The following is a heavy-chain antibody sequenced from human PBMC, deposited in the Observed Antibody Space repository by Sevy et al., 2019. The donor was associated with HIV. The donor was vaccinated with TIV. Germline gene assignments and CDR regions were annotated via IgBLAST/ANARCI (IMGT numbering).Heavy chain of an antibody. CDR1: GFTFSSYG. CDR2: ISYDGSNK. V-gene: IGHV3-30*18. D-gene: IGHD2-21*02. Sequence: GGSLRLSCAASGFTFSSYGMHWVRQAPGKGLEWVAVISYDGSNKYYADSVKGRFTISRDNSKNTLYLQMNSLRAEDTAVYYCAKARNLGYGGNSKYFDYWGQGTLVTVSS. J-gene: IGHJ4*02. CDR3: AKARNLGYGGNSKYFDY.